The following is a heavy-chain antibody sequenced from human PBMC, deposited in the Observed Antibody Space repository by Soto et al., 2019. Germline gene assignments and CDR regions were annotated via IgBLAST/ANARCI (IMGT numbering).Heavy chain of an antibody. CDR3: ATDSSGYYVFDY. CDR2: IYYSGST. D-gene: IGHD3-22*01. V-gene: IGHV4-59*01. CDR1: GGSISSYY. Sequence: LSLTCTVSGGSISSYYWSWIRQPPGEGLEWIGYIYYSGSTNYNPSLKSRVTISVDTSKNQFSLKLSSVTAADTAVYYCATDSSGYYVFDYWGQGTLVTVSS. J-gene: IGHJ4*02.